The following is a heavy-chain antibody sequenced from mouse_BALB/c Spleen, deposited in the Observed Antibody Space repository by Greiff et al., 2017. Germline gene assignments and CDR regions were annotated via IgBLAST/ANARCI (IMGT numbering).Heavy chain of an antibody. Sequence: EVQLMESGPGLVKPSQSLSLTCTVTRHPITSDYARNWIRQFPGNKLEWMGYISYSGSTSYNPSLKSRISITRYTSKNQFFLQLNSVTTEDTATYYWAGYELTGTFADWGQGTLVTVSA. J-gene: IGHJ3*01. CDR3: AGYELTGTFAD. V-gene: IGHV3-2*02. CDR1: RHPITSDYA. D-gene: IGHD4-1*01. CDR2: ISYSGST.